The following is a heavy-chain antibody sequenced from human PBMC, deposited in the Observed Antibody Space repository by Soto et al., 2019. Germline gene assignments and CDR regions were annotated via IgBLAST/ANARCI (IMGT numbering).Heavy chain of an antibody. CDR3: AVSIAARNLN. V-gene: IGHV1-69*13. J-gene: IGHJ4*02. Sequence: SVKVSCKASGGTFSSYAISWVRQAPGQGLEWMGGIIPIFGTAIYAQKFQGRVTITADESTSTAYMELSSLRSEDTAVYYCAVSIAARNLNWGQGTLVTVSS. D-gene: IGHD6-6*01. CDR2: IIPIFGTA. CDR1: GGTFSSYA.